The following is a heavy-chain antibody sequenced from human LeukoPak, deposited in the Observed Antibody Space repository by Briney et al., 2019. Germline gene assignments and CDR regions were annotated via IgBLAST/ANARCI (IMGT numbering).Heavy chain of an antibody. D-gene: IGHD3-22*01. CDR3: ARVSGITMIVVVPEDGFDI. J-gene: IGHJ3*02. CDR1: GGSISSGSYY. CDR2: IYTSGST. Sequence: ASETLSLTCTVSGGSISSGSYYWSWIRQPAGKGLEWIGRIYTSGSTNYNPSLKSRVTISVDTSKNQFSLKLSSVTAADTAVYYCARVSGITMIVVVPEDGFDIWGQGTMVTVSS. V-gene: IGHV4-61*02.